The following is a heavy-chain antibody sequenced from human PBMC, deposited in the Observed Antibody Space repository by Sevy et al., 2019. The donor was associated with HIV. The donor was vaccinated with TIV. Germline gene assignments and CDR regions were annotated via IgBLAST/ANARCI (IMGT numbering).Heavy chain of an antibody. CDR1: GYTLTELS. D-gene: IGHD3-22*01. Sequence: ASVKVSCKVSGYTLTELSMHWVRQAPGKGLEWMGSFDPEDGETIYAQKFQRRVTMTEDTSADTASMELSSLRSEDTDVYFCATTKDYYDSSGCPVDYWGQGTLVTVSS. J-gene: IGHJ4*02. CDR2: FDPEDGET. CDR3: ATTKDYYDSSGCPVDY. V-gene: IGHV1-24*01.